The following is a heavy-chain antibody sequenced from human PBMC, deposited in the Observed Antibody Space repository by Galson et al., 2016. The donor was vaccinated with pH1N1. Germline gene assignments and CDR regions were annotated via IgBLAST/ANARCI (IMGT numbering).Heavy chain of an antibody. CDR3: AKDRITMIVGAGAFDI. CDR1: GFTFSSYF. CDR2: ISGSGIST. J-gene: IGHJ3*02. D-gene: IGHD3-22*01. V-gene: IGHV3-23*01. Sequence: SLRLSCAASGFTFSSYFMTWVRQAPGKGLEWVSTISGSGISTYYADSVKGRFTISRDSSKNTLYLQMKSLRAEDTAIYYCAKDRITMIVGAGAFDIWGQGTTVIVSS.